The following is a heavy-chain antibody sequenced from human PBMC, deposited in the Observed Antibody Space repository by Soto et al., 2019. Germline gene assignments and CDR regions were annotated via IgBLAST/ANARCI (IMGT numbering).Heavy chain of an antibody. CDR1: GGSISSSSYY. CDR2: IYYSGTT. V-gene: IGHV4-39*01. Sequence: QLQLQESGPGLAKPSETLSLTCTVSGGSISSSSYYWGWIRQPPGKGLEWLGSIYYSGTTYYNPYLKSRVTISVDTSKNQFALRVTSVTAADTAVYYCARKTGTTESLDYWGQGTLVTVSS. CDR3: ARKTGTTESLDY. D-gene: IGHD1-1*01. J-gene: IGHJ4*02.